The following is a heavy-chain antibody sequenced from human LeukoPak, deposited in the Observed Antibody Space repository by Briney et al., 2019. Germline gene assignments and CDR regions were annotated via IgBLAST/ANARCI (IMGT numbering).Heavy chain of an antibody. CDR1: GGSISSYY. CDR3: ARFSVVAAQGDYYYGMDV. CDR2: IYYSGST. D-gene: IGHD2-15*01. V-gene: IGHV4-59*08. J-gene: IGHJ6*02. Sequence: PSETLSLTCTVSGGSISSYYWSWIRQPPGKGLEWIGYIYYSGSTNYNPSLKSRVTISVDTSKNQFSLKLSSVTAADTAVYYCARFSVVAAQGDYYYGMDVWGQGTTVTVSS.